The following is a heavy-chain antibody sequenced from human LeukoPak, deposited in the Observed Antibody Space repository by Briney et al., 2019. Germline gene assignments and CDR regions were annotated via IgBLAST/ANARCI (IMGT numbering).Heavy chain of an antibody. J-gene: IGHJ4*02. CDR1: GFTFSSYS. CDR2: ISDSGNTI. CDR3: ARGSTRDGYW. Sequence: GGSLRLSCAASGFTFSSYSMNWVRQAPGKGLQWVSYISDSGNTIFYADSVKSRFTMSRDNAKNSLYLQMNSLRDEDTAVYFCARGSTRDGYWWGQGTLVTVSS. D-gene: IGHD5-24*01. V-gene: IGHV3-48*02.